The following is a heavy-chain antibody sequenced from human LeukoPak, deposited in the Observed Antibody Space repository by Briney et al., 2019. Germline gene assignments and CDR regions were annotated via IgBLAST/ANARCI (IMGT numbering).Heavy chain of an antibody. V-gene: IGHV4-59*01. CDR3: ARISSSNWYNERGAFDV. J-gene: IGHJ3*01. CDR2: VYYTGST. D-gene: IGHD6-13*01. Sequence: SQTLSLTCTVSGGSISSYYWSWVRQPPGKGLEWIGFVYYTGSTNYSPSLKSRVTISVDTSKNQFSLKLRSVTAADTAVYYCARISSSNWYNERGAFDVWGQGTMVTVSS. CDR1: GGSISSYY.